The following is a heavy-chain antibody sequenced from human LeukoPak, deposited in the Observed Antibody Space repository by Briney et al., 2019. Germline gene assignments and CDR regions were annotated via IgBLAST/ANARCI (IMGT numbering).Heavy chain of an antibody. Sequence: GGSLRLSCAASGFTFSSYSMNWVRQAPGKGLEWVSSISSSSSYIYYADSVKGRFTISRDNAKNSLYLQMNSLRAEDTAVYYCARGKEYSSSSLDYWGQGTLVTVSS. CDR2: ISSSSSYI. V-gene: IGHV3-21*01. CDR3: ARGKEYSSSSLDY. D-gene: IGHD6-6*01. CDR1: GFTFSSYS. J-gene: IGHJ4*02.